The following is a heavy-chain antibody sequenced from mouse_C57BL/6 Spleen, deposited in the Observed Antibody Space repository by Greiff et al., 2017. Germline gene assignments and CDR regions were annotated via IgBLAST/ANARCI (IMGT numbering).Heavy chain of an antibody. Sequence: VQLQQSGPGLVQPSPSLSITCTVSGFSLTSYGVHWVRQSPGKGLEWLGVIWRAGSTDYNAAFISSLSISKDNSKSQVFVKMNSLRAEDTAIYYCARDADGYRSWFAYWGQGTLVTVSA. CDR3: ARDADGYRSWFAY. CDR1: GFSLTSYG. CDR2: IWRAGST. D-gene: IGHD2-3*01. V-gene: IGHV2-2*01. J-gene: IGHJ3*01.